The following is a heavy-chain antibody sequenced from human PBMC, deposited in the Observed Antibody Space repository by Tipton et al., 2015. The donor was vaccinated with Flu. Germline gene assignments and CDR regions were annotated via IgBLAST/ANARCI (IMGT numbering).Heavy chain of an antibody. CDR3: ATTTYYYGSGSHDY. J-gene: IGHJ4*02. V-gene: IGHV3-33*01. Sequence: SGFTFSSYAMHWVRQAPGKGLEWVAGIWYDGSNKYYADSVKGRFTISRDNSKNTLYLQMNSLRAEDTAVYYCATTTYYYGSGSHDYWGQGTLVTVSS. D-gene: IGHD3-10*01. CDR1: GFTFSSYA. CDR2: IWYDGSNK.